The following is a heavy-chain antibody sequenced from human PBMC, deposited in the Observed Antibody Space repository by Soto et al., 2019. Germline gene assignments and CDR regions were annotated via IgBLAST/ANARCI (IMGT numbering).Heavy chain of an antibody. D-gene: IGHD2-2*01. Sequence: ASVKVSCKASGGTFSSYAISWVRQAPGQGLEWMGGIIPIFGTANYAQKFQGRVTITADESTSTAYMELSSLRSEDTAAYYCARLRDIVVVPPSGAFGIWGQGTMVTVSS. CDR2: IIPIFGTA. J-gene: IGHJ3*02. V-gene: IGHV1-69*13. CDR3: ARLRDIVVVPPSGAFGI. CDR1: GGTFSSYA.